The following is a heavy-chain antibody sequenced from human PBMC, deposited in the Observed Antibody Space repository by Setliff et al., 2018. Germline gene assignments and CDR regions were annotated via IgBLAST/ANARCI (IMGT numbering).Heavy chain of an antibody. CDR3: ARGGYGGYHEALDI. D-gene: IGHD5-12*01. CDR2: ISAYNGDT. CDR1: GYPFTHQG. Sequence: GASVKVSCKTSGYPFTHQGISWVRQAPGQGLEWMGWISAYNGDTNFIQKFHDRVTMTTDRSTSTAYMELRSLGSDDTAMYYCARGGYGGYHEALDIWDQGTMVTVSS. J-gene: IGHJ3*02. V-gene: IGHV1-18*01.